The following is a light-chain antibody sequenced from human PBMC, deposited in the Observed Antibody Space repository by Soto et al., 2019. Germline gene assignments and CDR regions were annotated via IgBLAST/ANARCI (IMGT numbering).Light chain of an antibody. CDR1: ESVGTDS. Sequence: EVMLRHSPGTLSLSTCERATLSSSASESVGTDSLAWYQQRRGQPPRLLIFGTSSRATGIPDRFSGRGSETDFTLTITRLEPEDFAVYFCQQSGGSLYTFGQGTKVDIK. V-gene: IGKV3-20*01. J-gene: IGKJ2*01. CDR3: QQSGGSLYT. CDR2: GTS.